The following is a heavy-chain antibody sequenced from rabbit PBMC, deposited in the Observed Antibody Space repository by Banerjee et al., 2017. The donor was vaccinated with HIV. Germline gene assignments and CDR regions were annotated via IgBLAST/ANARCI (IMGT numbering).Heavy chain of an antibody. Sequence: QQQLEESGGGLVKPGGTLTLTCKASGIDFSTYYYMCWVRQAPGKGLELIACIYTTSDSTCYASWVNGRFTISRSPSLNTVHLKMTSLTAADTATYFCARDLAGVIGWNFGLWGPGTLVTVS. V-gene: IGHV1S43*01. CDR3: ARDLAGVIGWNFGL. J-gene: IGHJ6*01. CDR2: IYTTSDST. CDR1: GIDFSTYYY. D-gene: IGHD4-1*01.